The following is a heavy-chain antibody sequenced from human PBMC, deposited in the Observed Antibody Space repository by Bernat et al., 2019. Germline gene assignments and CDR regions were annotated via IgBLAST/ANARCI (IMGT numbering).Heavy chain of an antibody. V-gene: IGHV3-66*01. CDR1: GFTVSSNY. CDR2: VYSDGST. CDR3: AKEHSPPASD. Sequence: EVQLVESGGGLVQPGGSLRLSCAASGFTVSSNYMSWVRQAPGKGLEWVSIVYSDGSTYYADSVKGRFTSSRDNSKNTVFLQMSSLRVDDMAVYYCAKEHSPPASDWGQGTLVTVSS. D-gene: IGHD2-15*01. J-gene: IGHJ4*02.